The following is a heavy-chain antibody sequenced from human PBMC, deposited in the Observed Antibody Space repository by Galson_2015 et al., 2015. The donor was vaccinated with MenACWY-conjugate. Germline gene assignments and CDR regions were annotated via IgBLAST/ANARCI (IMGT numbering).Heavy chain of an antibody. V-gene: IGHV5-51*01. D-gene: IGHD1-26*01. J-gene: IGHJ6*02. CDR3: ARHPPGGRGMDV. CDR1: GYSFTTYW. Sequence: QSGAEVKKPGESLQISCKTTGYSFTTYWIAWVRQMPGTGLEWMGLISPDDSNTRYSPSFQGQVTISADKSISTAYLQWSSLKASDTAMYYCARHPPGGRGMDVWGQGTTVTVSS. CDR2: ISPDDSNT.